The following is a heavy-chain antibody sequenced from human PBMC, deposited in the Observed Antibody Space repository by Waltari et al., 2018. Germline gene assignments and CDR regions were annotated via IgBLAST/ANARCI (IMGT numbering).Heavy chain of an antibody. D-gene: IGHD3-10*01. CDR2: IYYSGST. CDR3: ARRLYYYGSGSSQTSDY. V-gene: IGHV4-39*01. J-gene: IGHJ4*02. Sequence: QLQLQESGPGLVKPSETLSLTCTVSGGSISSSSYYWGWIRQPPGKGLEWIGSIYYSGSTYYNPSLKSRVTISVDTSKNQFSLKLSSVTAADTAVYYCARRLYYYGSGSSQTSDYWGQGTLVIVSS. CDR1: GGSISSSSYY.